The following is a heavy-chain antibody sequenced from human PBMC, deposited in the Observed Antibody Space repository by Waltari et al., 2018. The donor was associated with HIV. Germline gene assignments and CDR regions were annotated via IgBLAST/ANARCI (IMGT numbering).Heavy chain of an antibody. Sequence: EVQLVESGGGLVQPGGSLRLSCAASGFTFSSYAMSWVRQAPGKGLEWVSAISGSGCSTYYADSVKGRFTISRDNSKNTLYLQMNSLRAEDTAVYYCAKGSFVLGLEWSSAAGYYFDYWGQGTLVTVSS. CDR2: ISGSGCST. D-gene: IGHD3-3*01. CDR1: GFTFSSYA. CDR3: AKGSFVLGLEWSSAAGYYFDY. V-gene: IGHV3-23*04. J-gene: IGHJ4*02.